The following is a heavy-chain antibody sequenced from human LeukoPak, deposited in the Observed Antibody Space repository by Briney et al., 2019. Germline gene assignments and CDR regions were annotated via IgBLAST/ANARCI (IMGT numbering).Heavy chain of an antibody. CDR3: ARGLGYCSSTSCYPYFDY. CDR2: IYYSGST. J-gene: IGHJ4*02. D-gene: IGHD2-2*01. CDR1: GGSISSSSAY. Sequence: SETLSLTCTVSGGSISSSSAYWGWIRQPPGKGLEWIGYIYYSGSTNYNPSLKSRVTISVDTSKNQFSLKLSSVTAADTAVYYCARGLGYCSSTSCYPYFDYWGQGTLVTVSS. V-gene: IGHV4-61*05.